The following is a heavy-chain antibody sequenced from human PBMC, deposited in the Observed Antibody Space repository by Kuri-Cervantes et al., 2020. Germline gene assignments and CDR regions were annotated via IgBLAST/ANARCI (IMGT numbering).Heavy chain of an antibody. D-gene: IGHD2-21*02. CDR1: GGSISSGDYY. CDR2: IYYSGST. Sequence: SETLSLTCTVSGGSISSGDYYWSWIRQPPGKGLEWIGYIYYSGSTYYNPSLKSRVTISVDTSKNQFSLKLSSATAADTAVYYCARYCGGDCYFRGAFDIWGQGTMVTVSS. CDR3: ARYCGGDCYFRGAFDI. V-gene: IGHV4-30-4*01. J-gene: IGHJ3*02.